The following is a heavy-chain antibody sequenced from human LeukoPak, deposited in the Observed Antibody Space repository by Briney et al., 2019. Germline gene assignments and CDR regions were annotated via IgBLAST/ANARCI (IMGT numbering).Heavy chain of an antibody. V-gene: IGHV3-23*01. J-gene: IGHJ4*02. Sequence: GGSLRLSCAASGFTFSSYAMSWVRQAPGKGLEWVSAISGSGGNTYYTDSVKGRFTISRDNAKNTLYLQMNSLRAEDTAVYFCVNGYTYGQYWGQGTLVTVSS. CDR3: VNGYTYGQY. D-gene: IGHD5-18*01. CDR1: GFTFSSYA. CDR2: ISGSGGNT.